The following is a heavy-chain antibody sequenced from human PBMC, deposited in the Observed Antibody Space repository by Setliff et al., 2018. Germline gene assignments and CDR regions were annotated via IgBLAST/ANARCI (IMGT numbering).Heavy chain of an antibody. D-gene: IGHD6-19*01. CDR2: IWYDGSNK. CDR1: GLTFGSYG. J-gene: IGHJ4*02. CDR3: AKAGGGWYGLGDY. V-gene: IGHV3-33*06. Sequence: GGSLRLSCAASGLTFGSYGMHWVRQAPGKGLEWVAVIWYDGSNKYYADSVKGRFTISRDNDKNTLYLQMNSLRAEDTAVYFCAKAGGGWYGLGDYWGQGTLVTVSS.